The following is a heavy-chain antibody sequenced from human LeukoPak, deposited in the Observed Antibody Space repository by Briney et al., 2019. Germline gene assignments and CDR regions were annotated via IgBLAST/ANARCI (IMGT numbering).Heavy chain of an antibody. CDR1: GFTVSHAY. Sequence: GGSLRLSCAASGFTVSHAYMNWVRQAPGKGLEWVGRIASKTDGGTTDYAAPVKGRFTISRDDSKNTLYLQMNSLKTEDTAVYYCARDTLRFLEDLRYAFDIWGQGTMVTVSS. CDR2: IASKTDGGTT. J-gene: IGHJ3*02. V-gene: IGHV3-15*04. D-gene: IGHD3-3*01. CDR3: ARDTLRFLEDLRYAFDI.